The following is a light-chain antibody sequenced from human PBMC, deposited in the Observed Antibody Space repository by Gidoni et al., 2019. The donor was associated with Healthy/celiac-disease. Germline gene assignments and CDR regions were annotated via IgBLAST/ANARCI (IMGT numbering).Light chain of an antibody. J-gene: IGLJ3*02. V-gene: IGLV2-14*01. Sequence: QSALTQPAPVSGSPGQSIPISCTGTSSDVGGYNYASWYQQHPGKAPKLMIYDVSNRPSGVSNRFSGSKSGNTASLTISGLQTEDEADYYCSSYTSSSTLWVFGGGTKLTVL. CDR2: DVS. CDR1: SSDVGGYNY. CDR3: SSYTSSSTLWV.